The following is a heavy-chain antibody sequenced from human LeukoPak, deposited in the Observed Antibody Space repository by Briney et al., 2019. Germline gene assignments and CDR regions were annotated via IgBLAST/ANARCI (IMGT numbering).Heavy chain of an antibody. CDR3: ARVVGATEYYFDY. J-gene: IGHJ4*02. CDR2: IIPIFGTA. D-gene: IGHD1-26*01. V-gene: IGHV1-69*06. CDR1: GGTFSSYA. Sequence: SVKVSCKASGGTFSSYAISWVRQAPGQGLEWMGGIIPIFGTANYAQKFQGRVTITADKSTSTAYMELSSLRSEDTAVYYCARVVGATEYYFDYWGQGTLVTVSS.